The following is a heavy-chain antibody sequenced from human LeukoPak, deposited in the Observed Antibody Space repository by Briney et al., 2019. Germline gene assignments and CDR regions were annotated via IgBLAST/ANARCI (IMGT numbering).Heavy chain of an antibody. J-gene: IGHJ3*02. CDR2: IYYSGST. D-gene: IGHD3-3*01. Sequence: PSETLSLTCTVSGGSISSYYWSWIRQPPGKGLEWIGYIYYSGSTNYNPSLKSRVTISVDTSKNQFSLKLSSVTAADTAVYYCARVDFGDAFDIRGQGTMVTVSS. V-gene: IGHV4-59*01. CDR1: GGSISSYY. CDR3: ARVDFGDAFDI.